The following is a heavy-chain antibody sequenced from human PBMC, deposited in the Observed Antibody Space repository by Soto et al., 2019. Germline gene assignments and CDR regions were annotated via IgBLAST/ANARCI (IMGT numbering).Heavy chain of an antibody. Sequence: SETLSLTCAVYGGSFSCYYWSWIRQPPGKGLEWIGEINHSGSTNYNPSLKSRVTISVDTSKNQFSLKLSSVTAADTAVYYCARAQGYSSSWYNYWGQGTLVTVSS. V-gene: IGHV4-34*01. CDR2: INHSGST. J-gene: IGHJ4*02. CDR3: ARAQGYSSSWYNY. CDR1: GGSFSCYY. D-gene: IGHD6-13*01.